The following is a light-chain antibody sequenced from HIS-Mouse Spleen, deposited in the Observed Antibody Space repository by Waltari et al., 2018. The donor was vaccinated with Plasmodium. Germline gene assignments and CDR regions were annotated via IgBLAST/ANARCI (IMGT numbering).Light chain of an antibody. CDR1: VLAKKY. Sequence: SYELTQPSSVSVSPGQTARITCSGDVLAKKYARGFQQKPGQAPVLVIYKDSERPSGTPERFSGSSSGTTVTLTISGAQVEDEADYYCYSAADNNRFGGGTKLTVL. CDR3: YSAADNNR. V-gene: IGLV3-27*01. J-gene: IGLJ3*02. CDR2: KDS.